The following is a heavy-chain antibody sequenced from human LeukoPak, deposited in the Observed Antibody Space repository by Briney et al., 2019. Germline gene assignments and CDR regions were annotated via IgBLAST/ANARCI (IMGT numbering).Heavy chain of an antibody. CDR2: IRYDGSNK. J-gene: IGHJ4*02. CDR1: GFTFSSYG. Sequence: TGGSLRLSCAASGFTFSSYGMHWVRQAPGKGLEWVAFIRYDGSNKYYADSVKGRFTISRDNSKNTLYLQMNSLRAEDTAVYYCAKARAVAAFYYFDYWGQGTLVTVSS. D-gene: IGHD6-19*01. V-gene: IGHV3-30*02. CDR3: AKARAVAAFYYFDY.